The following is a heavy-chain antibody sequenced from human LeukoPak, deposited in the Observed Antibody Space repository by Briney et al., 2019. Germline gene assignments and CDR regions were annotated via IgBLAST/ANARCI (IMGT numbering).Heavy chain of an antibody. CDR3: ARGLTYYYDSSGYYYFDY. CDR2: IYSGGGT. V-gene: IGHV3-53*01. CDR1: GFTVSSNY. J-gene: IGHJ4*02. D-gene: IGHD3-22*01. Sequence: PGGSLRLSCAASGFTVSSNYMSWVRQAPGKGLEWVSVIYSGGGTHYADSVKGRFTVSRDNSKNTLYLQMNSLRAEDTAVYYCARGLTYYYDSSGYYYFDYWGQGTLVTVSS.